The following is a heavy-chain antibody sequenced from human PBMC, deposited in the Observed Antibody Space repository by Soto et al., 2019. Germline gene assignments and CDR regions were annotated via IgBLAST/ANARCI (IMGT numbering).Heavy chain of an antibody. V-gene: IGHV3-21*03. CDR3: KRDLYQLLETVHPYVYGMDV. Sequence: GESLKISCAASGFKFRHYVMNWVRQAPGKGLEWVASLSGSSSYIFYADKVKGRFTISRDNAKSSLFLQVNSLRAEDTAVYYCKRDLYQLLETVHPYVYGMDVWGQGTTVTV. D-gene: IGHD2-2*01. CDR1: GFKFRHYV. CDR2: LSGSSSYI. J-gene: IGHJ6*02.